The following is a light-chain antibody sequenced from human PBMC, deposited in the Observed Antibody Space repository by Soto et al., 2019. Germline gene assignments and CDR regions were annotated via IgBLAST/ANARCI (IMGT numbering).Light chain of an antibody. V-gene: IGLV1-47*01. Sequence: QPVLTQPPSASGTPGQRVTISCSGSSSNIGSNYVYWYQQLPGTVPQLLIYRNSERPSGVPDRFSGSKSGTSASLAISGLRSGDEADYYCAAWDDSLSGVVFGGGTKVTVL. J-gene: IGLJ2*01. CDR3: AAWDDSLSGVV. CDR1: SSNIGSNY. CDR2: RNS.